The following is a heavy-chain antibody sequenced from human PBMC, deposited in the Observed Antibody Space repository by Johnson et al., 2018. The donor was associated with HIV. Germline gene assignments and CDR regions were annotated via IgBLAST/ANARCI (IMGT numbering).Heavy chain of an antibody. D-gene: IGHD2-15*01. J-gene: IGHJ3*02. CDR1: GFTFSDYY. V-gene: IGHV3-11*04. CDR3: ARRIVVAARVYWAADI. CDR2: ISHSATIT. Sequence: QVQLVESGGGLVKPGGSLRLSCTASGFTFSDYYMSWIRQAPGKGLEWISYISHSATITHYADSVKARFTSSRDNARNTLYLQMNSLGVEDTAVYYCARRIVVAARVYWAADIRGHGTLVTVSS.